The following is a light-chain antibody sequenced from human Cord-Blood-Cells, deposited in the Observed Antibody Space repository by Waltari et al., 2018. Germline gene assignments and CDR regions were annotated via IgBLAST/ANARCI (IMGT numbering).Light chain of an antibody. J-gene: IGKJ1*01. Sequence: EIVMTQSPATLSVSPGERATLACRASQSVSSDLAWYQQKPGQAPRLLIYRASTRATGIPARFSGSASGTEFTLTISSLQSEDFAVDYCQQYNNWPPWTFGQGTKVEIK. V-gene: IGKV3-15*01. CDR3: QQYNNWPPWT. CDR1: QSVSSD. CDR2: RAS.